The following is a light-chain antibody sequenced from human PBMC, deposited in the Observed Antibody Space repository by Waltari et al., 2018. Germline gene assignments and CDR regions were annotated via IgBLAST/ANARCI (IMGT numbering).Light chain of an antibody. CDR2: GAS. J-gene: IGKJ4*01. CDR3: QQYDNWPLT. CDR1: QSVGSE. Sequence: ETVMTQSPGTLSVSPGDRVILSCRASQSVGSELAWYQQRPGQTPRLLIYGASTRVTGLPARFSGSGSGTEFTLTISSLQSEDFGLYYCQQYDNWPLTFGGGT. V-gene: IGKV3-15*01.